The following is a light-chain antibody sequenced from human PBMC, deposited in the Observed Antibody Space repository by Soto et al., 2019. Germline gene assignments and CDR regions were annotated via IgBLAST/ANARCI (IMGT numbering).Light chain of an antibody. Sequence: ETVLTQSPGTLSMSPGETATLSCRASQTLGRNYLAWYQQKPGQAPRLLIHRISIRAAGISDRFSGSASGTDFTLTIRRLEPEDFATYYCQKCNIAPFTFGPGTKVDIK. V-gene: IGKV3-20*01. J-gene: IGKJ3*01. CDR3: QKCNIAPFT. CDR1: QTLGRNY. CDR2: RIS.